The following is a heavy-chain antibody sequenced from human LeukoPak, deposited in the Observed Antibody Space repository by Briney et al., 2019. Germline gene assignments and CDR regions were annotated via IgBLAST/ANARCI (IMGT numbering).Heavy chain of an antibody. CDR1: GFTFSDYY. D-gene: IGHD6-19*01. J-gene: IGHJ4*02. V-gene: IGHV3-11*04. CDR2: ISGNGNNK. Sequence: PGGSLRLSCAASGFTFSDYYMTWIRQAPGKGLEWVSYISGNGNNKYYADSVKGRFTISRDNAKNSLYLQMNSLRVEDTAVYYCASSQSSVAGIVGCWGQGTLVTVSS. CDR3: ASSQSSVAGIVGC.